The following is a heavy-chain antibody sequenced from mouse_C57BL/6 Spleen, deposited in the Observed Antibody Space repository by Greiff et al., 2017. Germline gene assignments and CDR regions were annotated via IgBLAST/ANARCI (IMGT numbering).Heavy chain of an antibody. Sequence: QVPLQQSGPGLVQPSQSLSITCTVSGFSLTSYGVHWVRQPPGKGLEWLGVIWSGGCTDYNAAFISRLSISKDNSKSQVFFKMNSLQADDTAIYYCAKSSPLAWFAYWGQGTLVTVSA. CDR3: AKSSPLAWFAY. CDR1: GFSLTSYG. CDR2: IWSGGCT. V-gene: IGHV2-4*01. J-gene: IGHJ3*01.